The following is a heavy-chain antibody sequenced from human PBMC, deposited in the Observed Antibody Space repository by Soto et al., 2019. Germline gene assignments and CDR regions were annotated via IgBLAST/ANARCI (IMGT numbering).Heavy chain of an antibody. CDR2: IYFSGST. CDR1: GGSISNIRYY. CDR3: AGHSKPTVTVGTALPDX. Sequence: ETLSLTFSVSGGSISNIRYYWGWIRQPPGKELEWIGNIYFSGSTYHNPSLKRRATMSVDTSKNQFSLKLASVTAADTAVYFCAGHSKPTVTVGTALPDXWGQGTPVTVSX. V-gene: IGHV4-39*01. J-gene: IGHJ5*02. D-gene: IGHD2-21*02.